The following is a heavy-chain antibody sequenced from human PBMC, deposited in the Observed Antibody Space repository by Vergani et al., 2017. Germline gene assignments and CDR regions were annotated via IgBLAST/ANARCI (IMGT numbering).Heavy chain of an antibody. D-gene: IGHD6-13*01. CDR1: GFTFSTYG. V-gene: IGHV3-23*04. Sequence: EVQLVESGGGLVKPGGSLRLSCAASGFTFSTYGIHWVRQAPDKGLEWVSAISGSGGSTYYADSVKGRFTISRDNSKNTLYLQMNSLRAEDTAVYYCAKESRRIAAAGTGDYWGQGTLVTVSS. J-gene: IGHJ4*02. CDR2: ISGSGGST. CDR3: AKESRRIAAAGTGDY.